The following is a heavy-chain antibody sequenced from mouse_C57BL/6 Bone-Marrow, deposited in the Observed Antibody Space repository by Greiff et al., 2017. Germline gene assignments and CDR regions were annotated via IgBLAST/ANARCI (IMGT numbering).Heavy chain of an antibody. Sequence: EVKLVESGGGLVKPGGSLKLSCAASGFTFSSYTMSWVRQTPEKRLEWVATISGGGGNTYYPDSVKGRYTISRDNAKNTLYLQMSSLRSEDTALYDCARPYGNYRYFDVWGTGTTVTVSS. D-gene: IGHD2-1*01. CDR2: ISGGGGNT. J-gene: IGHJ1*03. CDR3: ARPYGNYRYFDV. V-gene: IGHV5-9*01. CDR1: GFTFSSYT.